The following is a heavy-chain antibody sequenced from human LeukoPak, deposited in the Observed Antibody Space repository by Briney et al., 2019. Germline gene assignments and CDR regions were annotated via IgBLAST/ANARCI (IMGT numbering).Heavy chain of an antibody. CDR1: GYTFTGYY. V-gene: IGHV1-2*02. CDR3: ARPYGSGSYYAFDY. Sequence: ASVTVSCKASGYTFTGYYMHWVRQAPGQGLEWMGWINPNSGGTNYAQKFQGRVTMTRDTSISTAYMELSRLRSDDTAVYYCARPYGSGSYYAFDYWGQGTLVTVSP. J-gene: IGHJ4*02. CDR2: INPNSGGT. D-gene: IGHD3-10*01.